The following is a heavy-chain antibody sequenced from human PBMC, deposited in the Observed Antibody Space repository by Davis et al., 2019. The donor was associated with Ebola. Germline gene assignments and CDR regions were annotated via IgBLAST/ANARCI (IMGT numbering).Heavy chain of an antibody. V-gene: IGHV1-18*04. J-gene: IGHJ4*02. CDR1: GYTFTSYG. D-gene: IGHD3-10*01. CDR3: ARIWGSGSYYTPPRD. CDR2: ISAYNGNT. Sequence: ASVKVSCKASGYTFTSYGISWVRQAPGQGLEWMGWISAYNGNTNYAQKLQGRVTMTTDTSTSTAYMELRSLRSGDTAVYYCARIWGSGSYYTPPRDWGQGTLVTVSS.